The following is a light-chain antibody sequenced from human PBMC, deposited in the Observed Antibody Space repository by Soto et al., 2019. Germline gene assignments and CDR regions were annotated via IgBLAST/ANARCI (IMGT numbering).Light chain of an antibody. CDR1: QGISNY. CDR3: QKYNRAPRT. J-gene: IGKJ3*01. Sequence: DIQMTQSPSSLSASVGDRVTITCRASQGISNYLAWYQQKPGKVPKLLMFAASTLQSGVPTRFSGSGSGTDFTLTISSLQPEDVATYYCQKYNRAPRTFGPGTKVDIK. V-gene: IGKV1-27*01. CDR2: AAS.